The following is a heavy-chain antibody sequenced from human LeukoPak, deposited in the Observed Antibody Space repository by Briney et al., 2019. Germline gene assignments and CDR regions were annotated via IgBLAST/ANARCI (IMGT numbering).Heavy chain of an antibody. Sequence: SETLSLTCTVSGGSISSYYWSWIRQPPGKGLEWIGYIYYSGSTNYNPSLKSRVTISVDTSENQFSLKLSSVTAADTAVYYCARDRRRWNDGDYFDYWGQGTLVTVSS. CDR2: IYYSGST. V-gene: IGHV4-59*12. J-gene: IGHJ4*02. CDR3: ARDRRRWNDGDYFDY. CDR1: GGSISSYY. D-gene: IGHD1-1*01.